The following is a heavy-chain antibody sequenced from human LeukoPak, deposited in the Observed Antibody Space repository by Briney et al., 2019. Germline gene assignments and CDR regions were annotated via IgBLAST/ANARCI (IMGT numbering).Heavy chain of an antibody. D-gene: IGHD5-12*01. J-gene: IGHJ5*02. CDR2: IYYSGST. CDR3: ARGSPSGYVGDWFDP. Sequence: KPSETLSLTCTVSGDSISRSRYFWGWIRQPPGKGLERVGNIYYSGSTYYNPSLKSRVTMSVDTSKNQFSLKLTSVTAADTAVYYCARGSPSGYVGDWFDPWGQGTLVIVSS. CDR1: GDSISRSRYF. V-gene: IGHV4-39*07.